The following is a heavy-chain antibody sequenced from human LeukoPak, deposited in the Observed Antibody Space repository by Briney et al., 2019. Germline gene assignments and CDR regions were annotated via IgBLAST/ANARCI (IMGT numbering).Heavy chain of an antibody. J-gene: IGHJ4*02. V-gene: IGHV3-23*01. CDR2: ISGSGGST. CDR3: AKHGEAYADSRTDY. CDR1: GFTFSNYA. D-gene: IGHD4-17*01. Sequence: PGGSLRLSCAASGFTFSNYAMRWVRQAPGKGLEWVSAISGSGGSTYYADSVKGRFTISRDNSKSTLYLHMNSLRAEDMAIYYCAKHGEAYADSRTDYWGQGTLVTVSS.